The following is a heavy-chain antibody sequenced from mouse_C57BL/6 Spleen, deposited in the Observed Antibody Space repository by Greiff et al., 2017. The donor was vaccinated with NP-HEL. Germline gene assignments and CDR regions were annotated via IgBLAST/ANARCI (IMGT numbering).Heavy chain of an antibody. CDR2: IDPNSGGT. D-gene: IGHD1-1*01. V-gene: IGHV1-72*01. CDR1: GYTFTSYW. Sequence: QVLLQQPGAELVKPGASVKLFCKASGYTFTSYWMHWVKQRPGRGLEWIGRIDPNSGGTKYNEKFKSKATLTVDKPASTAYMQLSSLTSEDSAFYSCACYGSSFAYWGQGTLVTVSA. CDR3: ACYGSSFAY. J-gene: IGHJ3*01.